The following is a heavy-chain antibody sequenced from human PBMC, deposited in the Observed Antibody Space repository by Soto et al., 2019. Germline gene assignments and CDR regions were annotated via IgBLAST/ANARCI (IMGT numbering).Heavy chain of an antibody. Sequence: QVQLQQWGAGLLKPSETLSLTCAVYGGSFSGYYWSWIRQPPGKGLEWIGEINHSGSTNYNPSLKSRVTISVDTSKNQFSLKLSSVTAADTAVYYCARTPQGGSGGSTTKYFDYWGQGTLVTVSS. CDR3: ARTPQGGSGGSTTKYFDY. CDR1: GGSFSGYY. J-gene: IGHJ4*02. CDR2: INHSGST. D-gene: IGHD2-15*01. V-gene: IGHV4-34*01.